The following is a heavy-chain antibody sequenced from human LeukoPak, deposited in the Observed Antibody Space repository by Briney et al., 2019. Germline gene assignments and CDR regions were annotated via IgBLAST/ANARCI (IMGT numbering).Heavy chain of an antibody. CDR2: INPSGGST. V-gene: IGHV1-46*01. J-gene: IGHJ4*02. Sequence: GPVKVSCKASGYTFTSYYMHWVRQAPGQGLEWMGIINPSGGSTSYAQKFQGRVTMTRDTSTSTVYMELSSLRSEDTAVYYCARVNSQEYFDYWGQGTLVTVSS. CDR3: ARVNSQEYFDY. CDR1: GYTFTSYY.